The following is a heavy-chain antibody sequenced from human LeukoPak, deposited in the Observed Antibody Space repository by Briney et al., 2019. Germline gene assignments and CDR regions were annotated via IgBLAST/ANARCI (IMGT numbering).Heavy chain of an antibody. V-gene: IGHV1-8*01. J-gene: IGHJ6*03. CDR2: MIPNSGNT. Sequence: ASVRVSCKASGYTFTSYDINWVRQATGQGLEWMGWMIPNSGNTGYAQKFQGRVTMTRNTSIRTAYMELSSLRSEDTAVYYCASVGSSSYYYYMDVWGKGTTVTVSS. CDR1: GYTFTSYD. CDR3: ASVGSSSYYYYMDV. D-gene: IGHD6-6*01.